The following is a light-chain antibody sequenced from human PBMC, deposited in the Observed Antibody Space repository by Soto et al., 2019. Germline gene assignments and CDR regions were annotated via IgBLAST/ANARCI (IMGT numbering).Light chain of an antibody. J-gene: IGLJ7*01. V-gene: IGLV1-44*01. CDR2: SNN. CDR1: SSNIGTNT. Sequence: QSVLTQPPSASGTPGQRVTISCSGSSSNIGTNTVNWYQQLPGTAPKLLIQSNNRRPSGVPDRFSGSKSDTSASLAISGLQSEDEADYYCAAWDDSLNAAVFGGGTQLT. CDR3: AAWDDSLNAAV.